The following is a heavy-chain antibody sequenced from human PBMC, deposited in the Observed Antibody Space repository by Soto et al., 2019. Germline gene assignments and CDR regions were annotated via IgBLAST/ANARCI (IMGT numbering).Heavy chain of an antibody. CDR1: GGSFSSYY. Sequence: SETLSLTCTVSGGSFSSYYWSWIRHPPGKGLEWVGYIFYGGSTNYNPSLKSRVTISVDTSNNQFSLKHSSVTGADTAVYYGARVKGKYDSSGYHPTVFDYWGQGTLVTVSS. CDR3: ARVKGKYDSSGYHPTVFDY. V-gene: IGHV4-59*12. D-gene: IGHD3-22*01. J-gene: IGHJ4*02. CDR2: IFYGGST.